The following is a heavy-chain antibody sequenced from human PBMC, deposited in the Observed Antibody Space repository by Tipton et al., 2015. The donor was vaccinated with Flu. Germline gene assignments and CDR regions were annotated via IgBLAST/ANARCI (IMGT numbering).Heavy chain of an antibody. D-gene: IGHD5-24*01. J-gene: IGHJ3*02. V-gene: IGHV5-51*01. CDR3: ARHNSGYNYNSAFDI. Sequence: QLVQSGAEVKKPGESLKISCKGSGYSFTRYWIGWVRQMPGKGLEWVGIIYPGDSDTRYSPSFQGQVTISADKSISTAYLQWSSLKASDTAMYYCARHNSGYNYNSAFDIRGQGTMVTVSS. CDR2: IYPGDSDT. CDR1: GYSFTRYW.